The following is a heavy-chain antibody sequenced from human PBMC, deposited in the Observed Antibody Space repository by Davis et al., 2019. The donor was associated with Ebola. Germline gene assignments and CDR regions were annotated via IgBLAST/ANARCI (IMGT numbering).Heavy chain of an antibody. CDR1: GGSISSSSYY. V-gene: IGHV4-39*07. Sequence: PSETLSLICTVSGGSISSSSYYWGWIRQPPGKGLEWIGSIYYSGSTYYNPSLKSRVTISVDTSKNQFSLKLSSVTAADTAVYYCARSAPSHYFQHWGQGTLVTVSS. D-gene: IGHD6-6*01. J-gene: IGHJ1*01. CDR3: ARSAPSHYFQH. CDR2: IYYSGST.